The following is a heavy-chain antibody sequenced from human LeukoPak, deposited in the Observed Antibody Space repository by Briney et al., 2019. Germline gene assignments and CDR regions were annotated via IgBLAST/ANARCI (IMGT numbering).Heavy chain of an antibody. CDR3: ARPYGSGSYYTDY. CDR1: GYTFTGYY. D-gene: IGHD3-10*01. CDR2: INPSSGGT. J-gene: IGHJ4*02. V-gene: IGHV1-2*02. Sequence: ASVKVSFKASGYTFTGYYMHWVRQAPGQGLEWMGWINPSSGGTNYAQKFQGRVTMTRDTSISTAYMELSRLRSDDTAVYYCARPYGSGSYYTDYWGQGTLVTVSS.